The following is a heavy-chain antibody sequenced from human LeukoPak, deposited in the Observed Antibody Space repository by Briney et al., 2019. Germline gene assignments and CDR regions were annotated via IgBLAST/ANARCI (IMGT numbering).Heavy chain of an antibody. CDR2: IIPIFGTA. V-gene: IGHV1-69*05. D-gene: IGHD6-13*01. CDR3: AREWAAGTCDY. CDR1: GGTFSSYA. Sequence: GSSVKVSCKASGGTFSSYAINWVRQAPGQGLEWMGGIIPIFGTANYAQKFQGRVTMTTDTSTSTAYMELRSLRSDDTAVYYCAREWAAGTCDYWGQGTLVTVSS. J-gene: IGHJ4*02.